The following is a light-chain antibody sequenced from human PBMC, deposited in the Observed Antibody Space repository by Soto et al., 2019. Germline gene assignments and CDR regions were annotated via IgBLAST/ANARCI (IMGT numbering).Light chain of an antibody. Sequence: EIVLTQSPGTLSLSPGERATLSCRASQRVSSSYLAWYQQKVGQAPRLLIYGASSRATGIPDRFSGSGSGTDFTLTISRLEPEDFAVYYCQQYGSSPLTFGTGTKVAIK. V-gene: IGKV3-20*01. CDR2: GAS. J-gene: IGKJ3*01. CDR1: QRVSSSY. CDR3: QQYGSSPLT.